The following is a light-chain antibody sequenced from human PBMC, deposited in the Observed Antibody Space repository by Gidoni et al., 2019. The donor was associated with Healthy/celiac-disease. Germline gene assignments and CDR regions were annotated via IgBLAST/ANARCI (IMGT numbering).Light chain of an antibody. J-gene: IGLJ1*01. CDR3: NSRDNSGNHYV. V-gene: IGLV3-19*01. Sequence: SSELTQDPAVSVALGQTVRITCQGDSLRSYYASWYQQKPGQAPVLVIYGKNNRPSGIPDRFSGSSSGNTASLTITGAQAEDEADYYCNSRDNSGNHYVFGTGTKVTVL. CDR1: SLRSYY. CDR2: GKN.